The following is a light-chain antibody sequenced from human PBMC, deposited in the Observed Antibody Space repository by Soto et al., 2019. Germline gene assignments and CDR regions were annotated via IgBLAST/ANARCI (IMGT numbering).Light chain of an antibody. CDR3: QLWVSSSHHFYA. J-gene: IGLJ1*01. CDR1: NIGSKS. Sequence: SYELTQPPSVSVAPGQTARITCGGDNIGSKSVHWYQQKPGQAPVLVVYNDRDRPSGIPERFSGSNSGNTATLTIGRVEAGDEADYYCQLWVSSSHHFYAFGTGTKLTVL. CDR2: NDR. V-gene: IGLV3-21*02.